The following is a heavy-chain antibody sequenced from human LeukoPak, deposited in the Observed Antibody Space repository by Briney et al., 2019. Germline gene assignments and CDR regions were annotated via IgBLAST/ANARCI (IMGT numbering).Heavy chain of an antibody. D-gene: IGHD5-18*01. Sequence: ASVKVSCKASGYTFTSYAMNWVRQAPGQGLEWMGWINTNTGNPTYAQGFTGRFVFSLDTSVSTAYLQISSLKAEDTAVYYCARVGTEQLWLRYYYYGMDVWGQGSTVTVSS. CDR1: GYTFTSYA. V-gene: IGHV7-4-1*02. J-gene: IGHJ6*02. CDR2: INTNTGNP. CDR3: ARVGTEQLWLRYYYYGMDV.